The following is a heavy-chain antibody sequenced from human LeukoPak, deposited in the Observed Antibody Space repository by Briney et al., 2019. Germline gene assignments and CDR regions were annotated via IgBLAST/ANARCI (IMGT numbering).Heavy chain of an antibody. D-gene: IGHD6-19*01. CDR1: GYSFTSYW. V-gene: IGHV5-51*01. Sequence: GESLKISCKGSGYSFTSYWIGWVLQMPGEGLVWRGVSYPGDSDTRYSPSFQGQVTISANKSISTAYLQWSSLKASDTAVYYCARQGSSGWYTWVGYWGQGTLVTVSS. CDR3: ARQGSSGWYTWVGY. CDR2: SYPGDSDT. J-gene: IGHJ4*02.